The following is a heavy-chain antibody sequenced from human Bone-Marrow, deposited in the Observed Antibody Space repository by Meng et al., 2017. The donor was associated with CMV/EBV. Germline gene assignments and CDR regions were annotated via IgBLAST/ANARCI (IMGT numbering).Heavy chain of an antibody. V-gene: IGHV3-49*04. J-gene: IGHJ1*01. CDR2: IRSKVYGGTT. CDR3: TRSYDSRGYYPGYFHH. D-gene: IGHD3-22*01. Sequence: GESLKISCTASGFTFGDYALTWVRQAPGKGLEWVGFIRSKVYGGTTAYVASVKDRFAISRDDSKSIAYLQMNSLKSEDTAAYYCTRSYDSRGYYPGYFHHWDQGTLITVSS. CDR1: GFTFGDYA.